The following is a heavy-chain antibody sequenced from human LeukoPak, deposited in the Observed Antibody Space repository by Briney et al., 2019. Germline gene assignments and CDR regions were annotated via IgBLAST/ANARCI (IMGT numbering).Heavy chain of an antibody. CDR2: IYHSGST. D-gene: IGHD2-2*01. V-gene: IGHV4-4*02. CDR3: ARELGYCSSTSCYSGLAAFDP. J-gene: IGHJ5*02. CDR1: GGSISSSNW. Sequence: SGTLSLTCAVSGGSISSSNWWSWVRQPPGKGLEWIGEIYHSGSTNYNPSLKSRVTISVDKSKNQFSLKLSSVTAADTAVYYCARELGYCSSTSCYSGLAAFDPWGQGTLVTVSS.